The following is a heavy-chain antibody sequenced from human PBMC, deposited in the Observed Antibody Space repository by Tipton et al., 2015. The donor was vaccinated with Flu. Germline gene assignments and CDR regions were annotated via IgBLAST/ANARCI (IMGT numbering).Heavy chain of an antibody. CDR1: GGSLTDDY. CDR2: ISHTGNT. V-gene: IGHV4-34*10. CDR3: ARWVYCDGGSCYNDWYFDV. Sequence: PGLVKPSETLSLTCAVYGGSLTDDYWSWIRQSPGRGLEWIGDISHTGNTNYNPSLKSRVTISLDTSKNQFSLKLKSVIAADTGVYYCARWVYCDGGSCYNDWYFDVWGPGPLVTVSS. J-gene: IGHJ2*01. D-gene: IGHD2-21*01.